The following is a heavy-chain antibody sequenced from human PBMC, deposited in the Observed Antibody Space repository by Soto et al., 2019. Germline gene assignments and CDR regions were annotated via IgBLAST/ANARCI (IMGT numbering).Heavy chain of an antibody. CDR1: GFTFSTYA. D-gene: IGHD5-12*01. CDR2: ISFDGSNK. CDR3: GRDRRFGNGYNLGFDY. V-gene: IGHV3-30-3*01. Sequence: QVQLVESGGGVVQPGRSLRLSCAASGFTFSTYAMYWVRQPPGKGLEWVAVISFDGSNKYYADSVKDRFTVSRDNSKNTLYVQMNSLRAEDTAVYYCGRDRRFGNGYNLGFDYWGQGTLVTVSS. J-gene: IGHJ4*02.